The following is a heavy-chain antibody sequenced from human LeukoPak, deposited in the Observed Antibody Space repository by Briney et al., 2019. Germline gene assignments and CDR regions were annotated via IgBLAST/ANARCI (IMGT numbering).Heavy chain of an antibody. Sequence: GGPLRLSCAASGFTFSSYGMSCVRQAPGKGLEGVSAISGSGGNTYYADSVKGRFTISRDNSKNTLYLQMNSLRAEDTAVYYCAKAILSPLDYWGQGTLVTVSS. CDR2: ISGSGGNT. CDR1: GFTFSSYG. D-gene: IGHD2-2*02. J-gene: IGHJ4*02. V-gene: IGHV3-23*01. CDR3: AKAILSPLDY.